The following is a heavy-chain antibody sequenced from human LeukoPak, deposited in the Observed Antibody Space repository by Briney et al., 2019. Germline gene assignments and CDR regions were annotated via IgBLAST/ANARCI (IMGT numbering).Heavy chain of an antibody. CDR3: AKDPIRFTIFGVSRVYFDY. V-gene: IGHV3-30*18. CDR1: GFTFSSYG. CDR2: ISYDGSNK. D-gene: IGHD3-3*01. J-gene: IGHJ4*02. Sequence: GGSLRLSCAASGFTFSSYGMHWVRQAPGKGLEWVAVISYDGSNKYYADSVKGRFTISRDNSKNTLYLQMNSLRAEDTAVYYCAKDPIRFTIFGVSRVYFDYWGQGTLVTVSS.